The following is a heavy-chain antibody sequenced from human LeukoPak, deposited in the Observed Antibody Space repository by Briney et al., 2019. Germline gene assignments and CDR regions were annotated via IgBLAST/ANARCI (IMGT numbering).Heavy chain of an antibody. V-gene: IGHV4-59*01. CDR3: AREGTAGTNLNWFDP. CDR1: GGPISSYY. CDR2: ISYSGST. J-gene: IGHJ5*02. Sequence: PSETLSLTCTVSGGPISSYYWSWIRQPPGKGLEWIGYISYSGSTNFNPSLKSRVTISVDTSKNQFSLKLSSVTAADTAVYYCAREGTAGTNLNWFDPWGQGTLVTVSS. D-gene: IGHD1-1*01.